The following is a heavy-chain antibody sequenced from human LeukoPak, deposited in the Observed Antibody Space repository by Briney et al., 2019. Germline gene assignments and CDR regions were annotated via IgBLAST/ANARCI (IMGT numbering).Heavy chain of an antibody. CDR1: GGTFSSYA. D-gene: IGHD2-8*01. Sequence: ASVKVSCKASGGTFSSYAISWVRQAPGQGLEWMGWINPNSGGTNYAQKFQGRVAMTRDTSISTAYMELSRLRSDDTAVYYCAREMGYALDYWGQGTLVTVSS. CDR2: INPNSGGT. J-gene: IGHJ4*02. V-gene: IGHV1-2*02. CDR3: AREMGYALDY.